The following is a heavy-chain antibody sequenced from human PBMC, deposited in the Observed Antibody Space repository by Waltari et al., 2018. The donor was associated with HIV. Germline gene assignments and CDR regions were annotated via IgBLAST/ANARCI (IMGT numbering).Heavy chain of an antibody. CDR1: GFTFNRYW. CDR3: ARDWITSGRLDTFDI. J-gene: IGHJ3*02. V-gene: IGHV3-7*01. CDR2: IKQDGSDK. D-gene: IGHD6-19*01. Sequence: EVQLVESGGGLVQPGGSLRLSCAASGFTFNRYWMLWVRQAPGKGLEWVANIKQDGSDKYYVDSVKGRFTISRDNAKNSLYLQMNSLRAEDTAVYYCARDWITSGRLDTFDIWGQGTMVTVSS.